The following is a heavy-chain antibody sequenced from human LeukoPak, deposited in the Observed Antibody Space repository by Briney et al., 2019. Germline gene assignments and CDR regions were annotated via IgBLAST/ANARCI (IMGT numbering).Heavy chain of an antibody. V-gene: IGHV5-51*01. Sequence: GESLKISCNGYGYSFTSNWIGWVRQMPGKGLEWMGIIYPDDSDTRYSPSFQGEVTISADKSISTAYLQWSSLKASDTAMYYCARLYDGDYGIDYWGQGTLVTVSS. J-gene: IGHJ4*02. CDR1: GYSFTSNW. CDR2: IYPDDSDT. D-gene: IGHD4-17*01. CDR3: ARLYDGDYGIDY.